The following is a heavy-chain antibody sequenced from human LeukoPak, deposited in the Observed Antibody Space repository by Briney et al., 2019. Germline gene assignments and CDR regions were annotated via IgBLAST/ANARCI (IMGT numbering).Heavy chain of an antibody. CDR1: GGSISSGDYS. CDR2: IFQSGST. Sequence: TPSETLSLTCAVSGGSISSGDYSWRWIRQPPGKGLEWIGYIFQSGSTYYNPSLKSRVTISVDRSRNQFSLKLSSVTAADTAVYYCARVGSDWNDVRYNWFDPWGQGTLVTVSS. V-gene: IGHV4-30-2*01. D-gene: IGHD1-1*01. CDR3: ARVGSDWNDVRYNWFDP. J-gene: IGHJ5*02.